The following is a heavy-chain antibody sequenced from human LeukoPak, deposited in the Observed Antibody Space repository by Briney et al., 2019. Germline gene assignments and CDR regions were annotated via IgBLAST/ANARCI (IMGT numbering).Heavy chain of an antibody. V-gene: IGHV3-21*01. CDR3: SRKRRDYYASGAYAYPFEY. Sequence: KSGGSLRLSCAASGFTFSSYSMNWVRQAPGKGLEWVSSISSSSSYIYYADSVKGRFTISRDNAKNSLYLQMNSLRAEDTAMYYCSRKRRDYYASGAYAYPFEYWGQGTRVAVSS. D-gene: IGHD3-10*01. CDR2: ISSSSSYI. CDR1: GFTFSSYS. J-gene: IGHJ4*02.